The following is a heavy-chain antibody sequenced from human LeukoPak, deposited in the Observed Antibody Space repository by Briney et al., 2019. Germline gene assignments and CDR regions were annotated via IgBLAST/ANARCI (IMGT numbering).Heavy chain of an antibody. J-gene: IGHJ3*02. CDR3: ARDYGPSDPPNPFDI. CDR2: IKKDGSEK. Sequence: GGSLRLSCAASGFTFSSYWMSWVRQAPGKGLEWVANIKKDGSEKYYVDSVKGRFTISRDNAKTSLYLQMNSLRAEDTAVYYCARDYGPSDPPNPFDIWGQGTMVTVSS. CDR1: GFTFSSYW. V-gene: IGHV3-7*03. D-gene: IGHD4-17*01.